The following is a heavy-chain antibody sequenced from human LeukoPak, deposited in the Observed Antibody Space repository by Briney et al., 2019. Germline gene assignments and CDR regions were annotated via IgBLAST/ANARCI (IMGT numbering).Heavy chain of an antibody. V-gene: IGHV5-51*01. D-gene: IGHD2-15*01. CDR2: IYPGDSDT. J-gene: IGHJ4*02. CDR1: GYSFTKYW. Sequence: GESLKISCQGSGYSFTKYWIGWVRQLPGKGLEWMGIIYPGDSDTRYSPSFQGQVTISADKSISTAYLQWSSLKASDTAMYYCARRGVAATQLPGYWGQGTLVTVSS. CDR3: ARRGVAATQLPGY.